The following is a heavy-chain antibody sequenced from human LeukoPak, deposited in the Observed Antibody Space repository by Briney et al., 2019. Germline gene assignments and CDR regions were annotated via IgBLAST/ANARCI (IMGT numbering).Heavy chain of an antibody. Sequence: SVKVSCKASVGTFSSYGISWVRQAPGQGLEWMARIIRVFGTTNYAQKFQGRVTITADTSTSIAYMDLRSLRSEDTAVYYCARDYYYDSSGYHPDEYFNHWGQGTLVTVYS. D-gene: IGHD3-22*01. CDR1: VGTFSSYG. CDR3: ARDYYYDSSGYHPDEYFNH. CDR2: IIRVFGTT. V-gene: IGHV1-69*06. J-gene: IGHJ1*01.